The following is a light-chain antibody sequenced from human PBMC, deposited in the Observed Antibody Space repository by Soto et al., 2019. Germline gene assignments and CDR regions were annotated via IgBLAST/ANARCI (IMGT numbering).Light chain of an antibody. CDR1: QTINSNY. CDR2: GAS. J-gene: IGKJ1*01. Sequence: EIVLTQSPGTLSLSAGERATLSCRASQTINSNYLVWFQQKPGQAPRLLIYGASSRATGIPDRFSGSGSGTDFTLTISRLEPEDFAVYYCQQYGSSPWTFGQGTKVDIK. CDR3: QQYGSSPWT. V-gene: IGKV3-20*01.